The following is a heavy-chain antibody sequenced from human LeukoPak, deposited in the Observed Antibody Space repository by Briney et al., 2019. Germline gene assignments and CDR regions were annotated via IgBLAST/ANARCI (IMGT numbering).Heavy chain of an antibody. D-gene: IGHD1-26*01. CDR1: GYTLTELS. Sequence: ASVTLSCKVSGYTLTELSMHWVRQAPGKGLEWMGGFDPEDGETIYAQKFQGRVTMTEDTSTDTAYMELSSLRSEDTAVYYCATNTPSGSYSFDYWGQGTLVTVSS. J-gene: IGHJ4*02. CDR3: ATNTPSGSYSFDY. CDR2: FDPEDGET. V-gene: IGHV1-24*01.